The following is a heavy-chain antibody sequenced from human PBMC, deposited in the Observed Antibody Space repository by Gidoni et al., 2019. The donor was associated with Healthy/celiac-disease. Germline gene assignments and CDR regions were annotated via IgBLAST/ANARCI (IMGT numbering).Heavy chain of an antibody. Sequence: QVQLQESGTGLVKPSETLSLTCTGPGGSISSYYWSWIRQPAGKGLEWIGRIYTSGSTNYNPSLKSRVTMSVDTSKNQFSLKLSSVTAADTAVYYCASFVDYDSSGYYDYWGQGTLVTVSS. J-gene: IGHJ4*02. D-gene: IGHD3-22*01. CDR3: ASFVDYDSSGYYDY. CDR1: GGSISSYY. CDR2: IYTSGST. V-gene: IGHV4-4*07.